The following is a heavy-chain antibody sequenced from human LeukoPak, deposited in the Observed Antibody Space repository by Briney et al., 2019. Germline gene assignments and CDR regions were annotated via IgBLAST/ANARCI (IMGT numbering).Heavy chain of an antibody. Sequence: PGGSLRLSCAASGYSFSLFGMHWVREAPGKGLEGVAFIWSDGDKKYFADSLKGRLTISRDNSKNMLFLQVSSLRTEDTAVYYCAKDGYCSGGACYAWHFDSWGLGTLVTVSS. V-gene: IGHV3-30*02. CDR1: GYSFSLFG. D-gene: IGHD2-15*01. CDR2: IWSDGDKK. CDR3: AKDGYCSGGACYAWHFDS. J-gene: IGHJ4*02.